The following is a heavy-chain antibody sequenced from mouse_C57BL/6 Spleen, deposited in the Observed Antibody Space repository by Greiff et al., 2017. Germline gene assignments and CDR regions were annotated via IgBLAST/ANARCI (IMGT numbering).Heavy chain of an antibody. V-gene: IGHV14-4*01. CDR1: GFNIKDDY. D-gene: IGHD3-2*02. CDR3: TTPGSFAY. Sequence: EVQLQQSGAELVRPGASVKLSCTASGFNIKDDYMHWVKQRPEQGLEWIGWIDPENGDTEYASKFQGKATITADTSSNTAYLQLSSLTSEDTAVYYCTTPGSFAYWGQGTLVTVSA. J-gene: IGHJ3*01. CDR2: IDPENGDT.